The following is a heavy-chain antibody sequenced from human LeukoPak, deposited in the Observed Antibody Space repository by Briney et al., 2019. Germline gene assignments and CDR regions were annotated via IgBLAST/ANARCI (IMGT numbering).Heavy chain of an antibody. CDR3: ARGSRYGDYPYYCDF. Sequence: GGSLRLSCAVSGLIFSSYGMHWVRQAPGKGLDWVAFVRYDGNNPYYSASVKGRFTISRDNSKNTVLLQMNNLRLEDAAVYYCARGSRYGDYPYYCDFWGQGTLVTVSS. V-gene: IGHV3-30*02. CDR1: GLIFSSYG. J-gene: IGHJ4*02. D-gene: IGHD4-17*01. CDR2: VRYDGNNP.